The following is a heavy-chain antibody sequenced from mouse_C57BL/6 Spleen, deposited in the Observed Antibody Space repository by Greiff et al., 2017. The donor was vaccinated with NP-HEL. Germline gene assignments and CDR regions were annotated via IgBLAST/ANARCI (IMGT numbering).Heavy chain of an antibody. D-gene: IGHD1-1*01. CDR3: ARKKGIYGSRPYYYAMDY. CDR1: GFSLTSYA. V-gene: IGHV2-9-1*01. Sequence: VQLVESGPGLVAPSQSLSITCTVSGFSLTSYAISWVRQPPGKGLEWLGVIWTGGGTNYNSALKSRLSISKDNSKSQVFLKMNSLKTDDTARYYCARKKGIYGSRPYYYAMDYWGQGTSVTVSS. CDR2: IWTGGGT. J-gene: IGHJ4*01.